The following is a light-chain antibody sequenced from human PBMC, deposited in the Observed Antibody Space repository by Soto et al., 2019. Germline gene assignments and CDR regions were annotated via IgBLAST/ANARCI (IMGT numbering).Light chain of an antibody. J-gene: IGKJ2*01. V-gene: IGKV3-15*01. Sequence: EIVMTQSPATLSVSPGERATLSCRASQNVSRNLAWYQQKPGQAPRLLIYGASTRATGIPARFSGSGSGTEFTLTISSLQSEDSAVYYCQHYNNWPPYTFGQGTKLEIK. CDR2: GAS. CDR3: QHYNNWPPYT. CDR1: QNVSRN.